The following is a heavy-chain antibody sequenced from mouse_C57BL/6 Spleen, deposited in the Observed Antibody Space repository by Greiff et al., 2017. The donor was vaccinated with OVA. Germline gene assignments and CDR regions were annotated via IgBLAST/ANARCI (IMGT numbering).Heavy chain of an antibody. D-gene: IGHD1-1*01. J-gene: IGHJ3*01. V-gene: IGHV5-6*01. CDR2: ISSGGSYT. CDR1: GFTFSSYG. Sequence: EVQRVESGGDLVKPGGSLKLSCAASGFTFSSYGMSWVRQTPDKRLEWVATISSGGSYTYYPDSVKGRFTISRDNAKNTLYLQMSSLKSEDTAMYYCARHGGSRRDWFAYWGQGTLVTVSA. CDR3: ARHGGSRRDWFAY.